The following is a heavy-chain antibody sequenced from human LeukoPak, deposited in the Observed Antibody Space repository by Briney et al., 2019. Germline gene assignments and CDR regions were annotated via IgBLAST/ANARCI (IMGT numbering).Heavy chain of an antibody. CDR1: GFTFSSDW. V-gene: IGHV3-7*03. J-gene: IGHJ4*02. Sequence: GGSLRLSCAASGFTFSSDWMSWVRQAPGKGLEWVANIKQDGSQKYYVDSVKGRFTISRDNAKNSLYLQMNGLRAEDTAVYFCAREDGYCSGGNCYSYFDSWGQGTLVTVSS. CDR2: IKQDGSQK. D-gene: IGHD2-15*01. CDR3: AREDGYCSGGNCYSYFDS.